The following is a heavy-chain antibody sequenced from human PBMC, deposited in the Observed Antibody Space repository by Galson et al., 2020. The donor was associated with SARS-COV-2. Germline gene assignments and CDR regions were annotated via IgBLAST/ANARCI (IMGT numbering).Heavy chain of an antibody. J-gene: IGHJ4*02. D-gene: IGHD2-2*02. Sequence: SETLSLTCAVSGGSISSSNWWSWVRQPPGKGLEWIGEIYHSGSTNYNPSLKSRVTISVDKSKNQFSLKLSSVTAADTAVYYCAGYGARCCSSTSCYTGGLDYWGQGTLVTVSS. V-gene: IGHV4-4*02. CDR1: GGSISSSNW. CDR3: AGYGARCCSSTSCYTGGLDY. CDR2: IYHSGST.